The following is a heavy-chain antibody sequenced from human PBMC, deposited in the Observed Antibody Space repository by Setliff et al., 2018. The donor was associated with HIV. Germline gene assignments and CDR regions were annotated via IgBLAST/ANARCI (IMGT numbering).Heavy chain of an antibody. CDR3: TRVNAGVTVVRGIIISDAFDL. V-gene: IGHV4-34*01. J-gene: IGHJ3*01. D-gene: IGHD3-10*01. CDR1: GGSFSGYY. CDR2: INHSGST. Sequence: SETLSLTCAVYGGSFSGYYWSWIRQPPGKGLEWIGEINHSGSTNYNPSLKSRVTISVNASKNQFSLRLNSVTAADAAIYFCTRVNAGVTVVRGIIISDAFDLWGPGTVVTVSS.